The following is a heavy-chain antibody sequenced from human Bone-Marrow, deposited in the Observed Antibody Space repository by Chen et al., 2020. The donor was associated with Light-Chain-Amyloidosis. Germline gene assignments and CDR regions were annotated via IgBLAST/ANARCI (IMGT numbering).Heavy chain of an antibody. CDR2: IRGSGGSR. D-gene: IGHD3-9*01. V-gene: IGHV3-23*04. CDR1: GFAFSSYA. Sequence: EVQLVESGGGLLQRWGSLRLSCAASGFAFSSYAMSWVRQAPGKGLEWVSTIRGSGGSRYYGDSVKGRLTISRDNSKNALFLQMNSLRAEDTAVYYCAKDISYDDILPGYPADAFDIWGQGTMVTVSS. CDR3: AKDISYDDILPGYPADAFDI. J-gene: IGHJ3*02.